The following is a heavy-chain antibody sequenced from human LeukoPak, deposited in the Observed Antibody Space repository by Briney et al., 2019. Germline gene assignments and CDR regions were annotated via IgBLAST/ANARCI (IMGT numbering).Heavy chain of an antibody. V-gene: IGHV4-34*01. CDR1: GGSFNDYS. J-gene: IGHJ4*02. Sequence: PSETLSLTCGVHGGSFNDYSWTWIRQSPGKGLEWIGEINHSGSTSYNPSLKSRFTMSVEASKNQFSLRLSSVTAADTAVYYCARLGLYTSSWHRYYYFDYWGQGTLVTVSS. D-gene: IGHD6-13*01. CDR3: ARLGLYTSSWHRYYYFDY. CDR2: INHSGST.